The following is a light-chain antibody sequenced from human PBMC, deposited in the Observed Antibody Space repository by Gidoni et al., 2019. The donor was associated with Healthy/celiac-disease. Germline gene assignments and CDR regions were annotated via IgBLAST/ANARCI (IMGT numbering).Light chain of an antibody. CDR3: MQGIHLPST. J-gene: IGKJ2*01. CDR1: QSLLHSDGNTY. Sequence: DMGMTKTPLSLSVTPGQPASISCKSSQSLLHSDGNTYLYRDLQTPGQCPQRLIYEVSIRFSGVPDRVIGRGSGTDVTLKISRVEAEDVGVYYCMQGIHLPSTLXHXTKLE. CDR2: EVS. V-gene: IGKV2-29*02.